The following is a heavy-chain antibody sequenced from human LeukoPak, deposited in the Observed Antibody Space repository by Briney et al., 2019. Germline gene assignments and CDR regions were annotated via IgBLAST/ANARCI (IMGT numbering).Heavy chain of an antibody. J-gene: IGHJ4*02. CDR1: GFTVSSNS. V-gene: IGHV3-21*01. CDR3: ARRGPEIVATIDS. D-gene: IGHD5-12*01. Sequence: GGSLRLSCTVSGFTVSSNSMSWVRQAPGKGLEWVSFISTSSSYIYYADSVKGRFTISRDNARNSLYLHMNSLRAEDTAVYYCARRGPEIVATIDSWGQGTLVTVSS. CDR2: ISTSSSYI.